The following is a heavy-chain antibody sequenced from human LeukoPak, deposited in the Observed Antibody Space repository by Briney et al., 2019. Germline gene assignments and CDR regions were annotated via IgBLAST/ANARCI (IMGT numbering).Heavy chain of an antibody. D-gene: IGHD6-13*01. V-gene: IGHV3-9*01. J-gene: IGHJ4*02. CDR1: GFTFDDYA. CDR3: AKSFGYSSSNYYFDY. CDR2: ISWNSGSI. Sequence: HSGGSLRLSCAASGFTFDDYAMHWVRQAPGKGLEWVSGISWNSGSIGYADPVKGRFTISRDNAKNSLYLQMNSLRAEDTALYYCAKSFGYSSSNYYFDYWGQGTLVTVSS.